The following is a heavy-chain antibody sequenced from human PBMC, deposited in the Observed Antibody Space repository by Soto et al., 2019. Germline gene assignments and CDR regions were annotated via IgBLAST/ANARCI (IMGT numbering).Heavy chain of an antibody. D-gene: IGHD2-2*01. CDR3: VQLLNDH. Sequence: GGSLSLSCVASAFCISNYWMHWVRQAPGKGLEWISRVSSDGSATSYADSVKGRFTISRDNAKNTLYLQMTSPTADATAVYYWVQLLNDHWGRGTLVTVSS. J-gene: IGHJ5*02. V-gene: IGHV3-74*01. CDR2: VSSDGSAT. CDR1: AFCISNYW.